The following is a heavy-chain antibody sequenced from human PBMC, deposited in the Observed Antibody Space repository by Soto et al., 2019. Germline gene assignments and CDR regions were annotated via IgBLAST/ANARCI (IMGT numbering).Heavy chain of an antibody. J-gene: IGHJ3*02. CDR1: GGSISSGDYY. CDR2: IYYSGST. CDR3: ARDLTYYYGSGSSVDAFDI. Sequence: SETLSLTCTVSGGSISSGDYYWSWIRQPPGKGLEWIGYIYYSGSTYYNPSPKSRVTISVDTSKNQFSLKLSSVTAADTAVYYCARDLTYYYGSGSSVDAFDIWGQGTMVTVSS. D-gene: IGHD3-10*01. V-gene: IGHV4-30-4*01.